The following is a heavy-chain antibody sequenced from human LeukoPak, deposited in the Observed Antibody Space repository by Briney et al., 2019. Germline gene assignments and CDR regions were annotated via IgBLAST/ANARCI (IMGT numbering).Heavy chain of an antibody. J-gene: IGHJ4*02. CDR2: ISWNSGSI. Sequence: EPGGSLRLSCAASGFTFDDYAMHWVRHAPGKGLEWVSGISWNSGSIGYADSVKGRFTISRDNAKNSLYLQMNSLRAEDTALYYCAKVRYGDLTIYYFDYWGQGTLVTVSS. V-gene: IGHV3-9*01. D-gene: IGHD4-17*01. CDR3: AKVRYGDLTIYYFDY. CDR1: GFTFDDYA.